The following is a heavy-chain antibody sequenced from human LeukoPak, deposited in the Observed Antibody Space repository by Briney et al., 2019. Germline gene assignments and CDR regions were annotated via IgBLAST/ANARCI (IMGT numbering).Heavy chain of an antibody. J-gene: IGHJ4*02. CDR1: GYTLTELS. Sequence: GASVKVSCXVSGYTLTELSMHWVRQAPGKGLEWMGGFDPEDGETIYAQKFQGRVTMTEDTSTDTAYMELSSLRSEDTAVYYCASWNYVTQATFDYWGQGTLVTVSS. D-gene: IGHD1-7*01. V-gene: IGHV1-24*01. CDR2: FDPEDGET. CDR3: ASWNYVTQATFDY.